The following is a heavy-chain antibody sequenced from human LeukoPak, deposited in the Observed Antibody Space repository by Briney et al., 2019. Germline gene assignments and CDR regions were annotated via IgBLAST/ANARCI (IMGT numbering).Heavy chain of an antibody. V-gene: IGHV1-46*01. D-gene: IGHD3-22*01. CDR1: GYTFTSYY. CDR2: INPSGGST. J-gene: IGHJ4*02. CDR3: AREPPDYYDSSGLDY. Sequence: ASVKVSCKASGYTFTSYYMHWVRQAPGQGLEWMGIINPSGGSTSYAQKFQGRVTMTRDTSTSTVYMELSSLRSEDTAVCYCAREPPDYYDSSGLDYWGQGTLVTVSS.